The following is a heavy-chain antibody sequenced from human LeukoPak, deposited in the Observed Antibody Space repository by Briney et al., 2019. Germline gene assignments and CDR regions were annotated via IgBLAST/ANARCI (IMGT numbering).Heavy chain of an antibody. J-gene: IGHJ4*02. CDR3: ARVDEVAGSRLSDY. Sequence: KPSETLSPTRTLDAPSIASHYSGCIRQPARDGIEWIGYMYYSGRTKYTPSLKSRVTISVDASKNQFSVKLRSVTAADTAVYYCARVDEVAGSRLSDYWGQGTLVTVSS. CDR1: APSIASHY. D-gene: IGHD6-19*01. V-gene: IGHV4-59*11. CDR2: MYYSGRT.